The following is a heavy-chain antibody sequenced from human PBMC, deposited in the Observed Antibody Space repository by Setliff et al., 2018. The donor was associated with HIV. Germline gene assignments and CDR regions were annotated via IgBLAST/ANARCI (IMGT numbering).Heavy chain of an antibody. D-gene: IGHD3-9*01. CDR3: ARDLTGDLFFDY. V-gene: IGHV1-2*02. CDR2: VNPNSGGT. J-gene: IGHJ4*02. Sequence: ASVKVSCKASGYTFTGYDMHWVRQAPGQGIAWMGWVNPNSGGTNYAQKFQGRVTMTRDTSISTAYMELSRLRSDDTAGYYCARDLTGDLFFDYWGQGTLVTVSS. CDR1: GYTFTGYD.